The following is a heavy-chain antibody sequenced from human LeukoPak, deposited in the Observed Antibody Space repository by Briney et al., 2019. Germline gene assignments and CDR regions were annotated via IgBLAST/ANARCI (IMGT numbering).Heavy chain of an antibody. Sequence: ASVKVSCKASGYTFTGYYMHWVRQAPGQGLEWMGWINPNSGGTNYAQKFQGRVTMTRDTSISTAYMELSRLGSDDTAVYYCARVERIQLWSFDYWGQGTLVTVSS. D-gene: IGHD5-18*01. CDR2: INPNSGGT. CDR3: ARVERIQLWSFDY. CDR1: GYTFTGYY. J-gene: IGHJ4*02. V-gene: IGHV1-2*02.